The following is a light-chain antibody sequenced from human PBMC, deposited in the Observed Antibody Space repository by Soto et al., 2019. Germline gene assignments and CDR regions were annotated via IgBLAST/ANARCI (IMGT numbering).Light chain of an antibody. CDR2: YKSDSDN. J-gene: IGLJ3*02. V-gene: IGLV5-39*01. CDR3: GIWYDSSWV. CDR1: TAINVAHFR. Sequence: QSVLTQPASLSGSPGASARFTCTWRTAINVAHFRIYWYQQKTGSPPRYVLRYKSDSDNDRASGVHSRFSGSRDVSTNAGLLVISGLQSEDEGDYYCGIWYDSSWVFGGGTKLTVL.